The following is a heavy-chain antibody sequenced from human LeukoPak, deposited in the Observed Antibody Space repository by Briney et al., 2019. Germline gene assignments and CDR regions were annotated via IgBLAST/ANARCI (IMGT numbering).Heavy chain of an antibody. CDR2: IYYSGST. CDR3: ARSTGDYYDSSGQHYYYYGMDV. V-gene: IGHV4-30-4*08. D-gene: IGHD3-22*01. CDR1: GGSVSSGSYY. Sequence: SETLSLTCTVSGGSVSSGSYYWSWIWQPPGKGLEWIGYIYYSGSTYYNPSLKSRVTISVDTSKNQFSLKLSSVTAADTAVYYCARSTGDYYDSSGQHYYYYGMDVWGQGTTVTVSS. J-gene: IGHJ6*02.